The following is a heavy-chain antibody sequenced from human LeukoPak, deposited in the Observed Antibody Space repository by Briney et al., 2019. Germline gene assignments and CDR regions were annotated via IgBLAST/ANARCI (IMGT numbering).Heavy chain of an antibody. V-gene: IGHV3-30*01. J-gene: IGHJ5*02. D-gene: IGHD1-1*01. Sequence: SVKGRFSISRDNSKCALSLQMNSLRAEDTAVYYCARDRGTGTLNWFDPWGQGTLVTVSS. CDR3: ARDRGTGTLNWFDP.